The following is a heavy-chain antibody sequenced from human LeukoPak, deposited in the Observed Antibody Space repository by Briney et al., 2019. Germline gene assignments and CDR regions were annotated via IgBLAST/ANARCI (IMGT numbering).Heavy chain of an antibody. CDR3: ARNYYDSSGYPYYFDY. Sequence: SETLSLTCAVYGGSFSGYCWSWIRQPPGKGLEWIGEINHSGSTNYNPSLKSRVTISVDTSKNQFSLKLSSVTAADTAVYYCARNYYDSSGYPYYFDYWGQGTLVTVSS. D-gene: IGHD3-22*01. CDR1: GGSFSGYC. J-gene: IGHJ4*02. CDR2: INHSGST. V-gene: IGHV4-34*01.